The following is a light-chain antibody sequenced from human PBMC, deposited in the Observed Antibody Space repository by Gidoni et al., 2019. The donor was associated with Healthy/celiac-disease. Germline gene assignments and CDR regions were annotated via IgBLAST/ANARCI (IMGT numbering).Light chain of an antibody. CDR1: KLGDKS. Sequence: SELTQPPSVSVSPGQTDTITCSGAKLGDKSASWYQQKPGQSPVLVIYQDNKRPSGIPERYSGSHSGNTATLTISGTQAMDEADYYCQAWDSSAADVVFGGGTKLTVL. CDR2: QDN. V-gene: IGLV3-1*01. CDR3: QAWDSSAADVV. J-gene: IGLJ2*01.